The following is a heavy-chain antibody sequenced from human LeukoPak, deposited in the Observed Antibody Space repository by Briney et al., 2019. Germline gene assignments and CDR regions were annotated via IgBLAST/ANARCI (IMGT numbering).Heavy chain of an antibody. Sequence: GGSLSLSCAASGFTFSSYSMNWVRQAPGKGLEWVSSISSSSSYIYYADSVKGRFTISRDNAKNSLYLQMNSLRAEDTAVYYCAREEQQLTYFDYWGQGTLVTVSS. CDR1: GFTFSSYS. CDR2: ISSSSSYI. J-gene: IGHJ4*02. CDR3: AREEQQLTYFDY. D-gene: IGHD6-13*01. V-gene: IGHV3-21*01.